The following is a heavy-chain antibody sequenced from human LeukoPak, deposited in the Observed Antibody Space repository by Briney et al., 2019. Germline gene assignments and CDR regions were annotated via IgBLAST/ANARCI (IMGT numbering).Heavy chain of an antibody. D-gene: IGHD2-2*02. V-gene: IGHV4-34*01. CDR3: ARGQDIVVVPAAIPANYYYYYGMGV. J-gene: IGHJ6*02. CDR1: GGSFSGYY. CDR2: INHSGST. Sequence: SETLSLTCAVYGGSFSGYYWSWIRQPPGKGLEWIGEINHSGSTNYNPSLKSRVTISVDTSKNQFSLKLSSVTAADTAVYYCARGQDIVVVPAAIPANYYYYYGMGVWGQGTTVTVSS.